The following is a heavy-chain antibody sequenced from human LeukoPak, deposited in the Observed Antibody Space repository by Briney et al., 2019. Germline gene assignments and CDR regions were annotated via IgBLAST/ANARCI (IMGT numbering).Heavy chain of an antibody. CDR1: GGSISSSSYY. Sequence: SETLSLTCTVSGGSISSSSYYWGWIRQPPGKGLEWIGSIYYSGSTYYNPSLKSRVTISVDTSKNQFSLKLSSVTAADTAVYYCARPFPTYGGDALDIWGQGTMVTVSS. CDR2: IYYSGST. CDR3: ARPFPTYGGDALDI. V-gene: IGHV4-39*01. J-gene: IGHJ3*02. D-gene: IGHD4-23*01.